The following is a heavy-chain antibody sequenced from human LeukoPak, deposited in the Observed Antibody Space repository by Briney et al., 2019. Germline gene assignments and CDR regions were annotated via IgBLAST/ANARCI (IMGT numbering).Heavy chain of an antibody. CDR3: AKGVCSSTSCYLSDYYYGMDV. CDR2: ISGSGGST. Sequence: PGGSLRLSCAASGFTFSGYAMSWVRQAPGKGLEWVPAISGSGGSTYYADSVKGRFTISRDNSKNTLYLQMNSLRAEDTAVYYCAKGVCSSTSCYLSDYYYGMDVWGQGTTVTVSS. CDR1: GFTFSGYA. V-gene: IGHV3-23*01. J-gene: IGHJ6*02. D-gene: IGHD2-2*01.